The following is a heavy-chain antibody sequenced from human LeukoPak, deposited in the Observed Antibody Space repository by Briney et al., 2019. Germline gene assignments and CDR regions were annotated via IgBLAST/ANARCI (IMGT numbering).Heavy chain of an antibody. CDR2: MSYDGTNI. D-gene: IGHD2-15*01. Sequence: GGSLRLSCAASGFTFSSYAMHWVRQAPGRRPEWVAVMSYDGTNILYSDSVKGRFTISRDNSKNTLFLQMNSLRAEDTAVYYCARDRESSSKGHFDYWGQGTLVTVSS. CDR3: ARDRESSSKGHFDY. J-gene: IGHJ4*02. V-gene: IGHV3-30-3*01. CDR1: GFTFSSYA.